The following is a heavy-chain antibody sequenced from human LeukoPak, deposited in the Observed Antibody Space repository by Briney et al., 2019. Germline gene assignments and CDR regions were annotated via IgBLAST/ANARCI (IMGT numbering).Heavy chain of an antibody. CDR2: ISGSGGST. CDR1: GFTFSSHG. CDR3: AKCIVRATAPFDY. V-gene: IGHV3-23*01. D-gene: IGHD1-26*01. Sequence: PGGSLRLSCAASGFTFSSHGMSWVRQAPGKGLEWVSAISGSGGSTYYADSVKGRFTISRDNSKNTLYLQMNSLRAEDTAVYYCAKCIVRATAPFDYWGQGTLVTVSS. J-gene: IGHJ4*02.